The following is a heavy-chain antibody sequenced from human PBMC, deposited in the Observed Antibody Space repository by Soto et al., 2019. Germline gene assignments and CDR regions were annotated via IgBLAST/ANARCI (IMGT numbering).Heavy chain of an antibody. V-gene: IGHV3-23*01. J-gene: IGHJ6*02. CDR3: AKVGGYSSGWYIGYYYYYGMDV. CDR2: INGSGGST. Sequence: GGSLRLSCAASGFTFSSYAMSWVRQAPGKGLEWVSAINGSGGSTYYADSVKGRFTISRDNSKNTLYLQMNSLRAEDTAVYYCAKVGGYSSGWYIGYYYYYGMDVWGQGTTVTVSS. D-gene: IGHD6-19*01. CDR1: GFTFSSYA.